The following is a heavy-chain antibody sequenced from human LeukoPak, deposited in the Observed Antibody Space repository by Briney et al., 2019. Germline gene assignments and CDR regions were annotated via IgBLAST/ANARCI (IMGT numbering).Heavy chain of an antibody. Sequence: GGSLRLSCAASGFTFSSYAMSWVRQAPGKGLEWVSAISGSGGSTYYADSVKGRFTISRDNSKNTLYLQMNSLRAEDTAVYYCAKDDILYDILTGYYPYYYYGMDVWGKGTTVTVSS. CDR2: ISGSGGST. J-gene: IGHJ6*04. CDR3: AKDDILYDILTGYYPYYYYGMDV. D-gene: IGHD3-9*01. CDR1: GFTFSSYA. V-gene: IGHV3-23*01.